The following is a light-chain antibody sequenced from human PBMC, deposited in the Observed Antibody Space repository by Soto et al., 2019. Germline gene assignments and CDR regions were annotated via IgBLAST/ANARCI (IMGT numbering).Light chain of an antibody. CDR2: GAS. J-gene: IGKJ1*01. CDR3: QQYNRWPLT. CDR1: QSVSSN. Sequence: EIVMTQSPATLSVSPGERATLSCRASQSVSSNLAWYQQKPGQPPRLLIYGASTRATGIPARFSGSGSGTELTLTISSLQSEDFAVYYCQQYNRWPLTFGQGTKVEIK. V-gene: IGKV3-15*01.